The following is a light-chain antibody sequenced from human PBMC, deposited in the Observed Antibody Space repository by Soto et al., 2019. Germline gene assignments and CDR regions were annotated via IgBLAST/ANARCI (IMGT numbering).Light chain of an antibody. V-gene: IGLV1-40*01. CDR2: GNT. CDR1: SSNIVAGYP. J-gene: IGLJ1*01. Sequence: QSVLTQPPSVSGAPGQKVTISCTWSSSNIVAGYPVHWYQQLPGTAPKLLIFGNTIRPSGVPDRFSGSRSGLAITGLQAEDEADYYCQSYDSSLSGYVFGTGTKVTV. CDR3: QSYDSSLSGYV.